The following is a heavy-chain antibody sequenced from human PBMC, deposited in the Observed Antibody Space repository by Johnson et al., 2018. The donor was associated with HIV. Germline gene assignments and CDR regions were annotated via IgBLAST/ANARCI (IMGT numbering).Heavy chain of an antibody. Sequence: VQLAESGGGVVQPGRSLRLSCVASGFTFSSYGMHWVRQAPGKGLEWVAVIWYDGSNKYYADSVKGRFTISRDNSKNTLYLQMNSLRAEDTAVYYCARDYYDSSGYHHACDIWGQGTMVTVSS. V-gene: IGHV3-33*01. CDR1: GFTFSSYG. J-gene: IGHJ3*02. D-gene: IGHD3-22*01. CDR2: IWYDGSNK. CDR3: ARDYYDSSGYHHACDI.